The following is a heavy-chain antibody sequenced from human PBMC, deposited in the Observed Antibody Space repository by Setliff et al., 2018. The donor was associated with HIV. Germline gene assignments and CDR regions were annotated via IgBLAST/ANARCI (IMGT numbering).Heavy chain of an antibody. Sequence: GSLRLSCAASGFTFNSYSMNWVRQAPGKGLEWVSSISSSSSYIYYADSVKGRFTISRDNSKNTLYLQMKSLRADDTAVYYCARDARKYYDFWSGYPGCFDPWGQGTLVTVSS. CDR3: ARDARKYYDFWSGYPGCFDP. CDR1: GFTFNSYS. V-gene: IGHV3-21*01. J-gene: IGHJ5*02. D-gene: IGHD3-3*01. CDR2: ISSSSSYI.